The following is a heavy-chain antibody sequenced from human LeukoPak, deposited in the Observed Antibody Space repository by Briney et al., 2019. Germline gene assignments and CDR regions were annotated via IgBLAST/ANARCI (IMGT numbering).Heavy chain of an antibody. CDR2: FYYSGST. V-gene: IGHV4-59*08. Sequence: SQPLPLLCNVSSRHISSSHWSWIREPPGKGLEGIGNFYYSGSTSYNPSLKSRGTISVDTSKRQVSLRLTSVAAADTAVYYCARRRAVVIPPADYSYMDVWGKGTTVTVSS. D-gene: IGHD2-21*01. CDR1: SRHISSSH. CDR3: ARRRAVVIPPADYSYMDV. J-gene: IGHJ6*03.